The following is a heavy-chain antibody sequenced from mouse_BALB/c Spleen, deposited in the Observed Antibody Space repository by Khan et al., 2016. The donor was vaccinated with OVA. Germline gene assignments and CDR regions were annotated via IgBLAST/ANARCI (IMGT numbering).Heavy chain of an antibody. V-gene: IGHV5-6*01. CDR3: ARQEMVTVYYYGIDY. CDR1: GFTFSGYG. Sequence: EVQLVESGGDLVKPGVSLKLSCAASGFTFSGYGMSWVRQTPDKRLEWVASINSGGSYTYYPDSVKGRFTISRDNAKNNLYLQVSSLKSEDTAMYYCARQEMVTVYYYGIDYWGQGTSVIVSS. D-gene: IGHD2-1*01. J-gene: IGHJ4*01. CDR2: INSGGSYT.